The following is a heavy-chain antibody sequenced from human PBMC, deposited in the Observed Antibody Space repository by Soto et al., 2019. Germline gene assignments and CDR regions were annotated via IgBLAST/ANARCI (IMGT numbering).Heavy chain of an antibody. Sequence: QVQLVQSGAEVKKPGASVKVSCEASGYTFIDYYMHWVRQAPGQGFEWMGRISPKSGGTNYAQKVQGRVTMTWDTSLNTAYMEMSSLMSEDTAVYYCARPPGYISDWYYFDLWGQGTLVTVSS. J-gene: IGHJ4*02. CDR1: GYTFIDYY. CDR3: ARPPGYISDWYYFDL. D-gene: IGHD6-19*01. V-gene: IGHV1-2*02. CDR2: ISPKSGGT.